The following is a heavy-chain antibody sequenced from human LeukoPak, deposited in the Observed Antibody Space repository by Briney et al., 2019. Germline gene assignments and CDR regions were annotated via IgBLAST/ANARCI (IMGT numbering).Heavy chain of an antibody. J-gene: IGHJ4*02. CDR3: AKDYSSSSDYFDF. D-gene: IGHD6-13*01. CDR1: GVXFSTYG. V-gene: IGHV3-30*18. Sequence: GGSLRLSCAVSGVXFSTYGIHWVRQAPGKGLEWVAFISYDGSNKYYADSVKGRFTISRDNSKNTLYLEMNSLRPEDTALYCCAKDYSSSSDYFDFWGQGTLVTVSS. CDR2: ISYDGSNK.